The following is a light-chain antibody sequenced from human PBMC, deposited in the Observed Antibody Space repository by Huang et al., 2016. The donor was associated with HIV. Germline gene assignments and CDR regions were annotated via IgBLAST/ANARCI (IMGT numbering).Light chain of an antibody. V-gene: IGKV2-28*01. CDR2: LGS. CDR3: MQALQTPYT. J-gene: IGKJ2*01. CDR1: QSLFHSNGYGY. Sequence: DIVMTQSPLSLPVTPGEPASISCRSSQSLFHSNGYGYLDWFLQKPGQSPQLLIYLGSNRASGVPDRFTGSGSGTDFTLKISRVEAEDVGIYYCMQALQTPYTFGQGTKLNIK.